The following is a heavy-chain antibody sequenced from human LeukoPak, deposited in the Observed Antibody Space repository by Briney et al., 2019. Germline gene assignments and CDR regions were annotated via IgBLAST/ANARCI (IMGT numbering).Heavy chain of an antibody. CDR1: GLTFSTYA. J-gene: IGHJ4*02. CDR2: ISDDGSNK. Sequence: GGSLRLSCAASGLTFSTYAMHWVRQAPGKGPEWVAVISDDGSNKYYADSVKGRFTISRDNSKNTVYLQMNSLRDDDTGVFYCATGGSSGWSDYWGQGTLVTVSS. CDR3: ATGGSSGWSDY. V-gene: IGHV3-30-3*01. D-gene: IGHD6-19*01.